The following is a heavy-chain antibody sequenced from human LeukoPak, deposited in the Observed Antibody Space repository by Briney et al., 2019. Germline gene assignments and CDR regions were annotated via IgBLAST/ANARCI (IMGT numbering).Heavy chain of an antibody. Sequence: SETLSLTCAVYGGSFSGYYWSWIRQPPGKGLEWIGEINHSGSTNHNPSLKSRVTISVDTSKNQFSLKLSSVIAADTAVYYCARRRYQLLPFDYWGQGTLVTVSS. D-gene: IGHD2-2*01. CDR2: INHSGST. V-gene: IGHV4-34*01. J-gene: IGHJ4*02. CDR3: ARRRYQLLPFDY. CDR1: GGSFSGYY.